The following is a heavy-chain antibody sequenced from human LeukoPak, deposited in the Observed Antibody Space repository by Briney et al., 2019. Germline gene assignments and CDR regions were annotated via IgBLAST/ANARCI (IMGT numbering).Heavy chain of an antibody. Sequence: ASVKVSCKASGYTFTGYYMHWVRQAPGQGLEWMGWINPSSGGTNYAQKFQGRVTMTRDTSISTAYMELSRLRSDDTAVYYCARTVGTWDYFDYWGQGTLVTVSS. J-gene: IGHJ4*02. CDR2: INPSSGGT. D-gene: IGHD2-15*01. CDR1: GYTFTGYY. V-gene: IGHV1-2*02. CDR3: ARTVGTWDYFDY.